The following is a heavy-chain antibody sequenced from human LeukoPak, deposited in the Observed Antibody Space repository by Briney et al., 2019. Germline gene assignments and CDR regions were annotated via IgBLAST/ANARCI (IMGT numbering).Heavy chain of an antibody. CDR3: ARYYDFWSSPFDY. Sequence: SETLSLTCAVYGGSFSGYYWSWIRQPPGKGLEWIGEINHSGSTNYNPSLKSRVTISVDTSKNQFSLKLSSVTAADTAVYYCARYYDFWSSPFDYWGQGTLVTVSS. V-gene: IGHV4-34*01. CDR2: INHSGST. CDR1: GGSFSGYY. D-gene: IGHD3-3*01. J-gene: IGHJ4*02.